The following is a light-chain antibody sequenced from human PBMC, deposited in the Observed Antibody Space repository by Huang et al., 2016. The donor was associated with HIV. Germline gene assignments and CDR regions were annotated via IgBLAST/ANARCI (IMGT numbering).Light chain of an antibody. CDR1: QCIANY. CDR2: ASS. V-gene: IGKV1-27*01. Sequence: DIQMTQSPTSLSASVGDRVTITCRASQCIANYLAWYQQKPGKVPQLLIYASSTLQSGVPSRFSGSGSVTDFTLTISSLQPEDVATYYCQGYNSAPFTFGPGTKVDLK. CDR3: QGYNSAPFT. J-gene: IGKJ3*01.